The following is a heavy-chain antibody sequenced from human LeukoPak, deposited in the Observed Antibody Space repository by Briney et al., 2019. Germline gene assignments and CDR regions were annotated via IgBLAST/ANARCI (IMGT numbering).Heavy chain of an antibody. Sequence: PGGSLRLSCAASGFTFSSYWMSWVRQAPGKGLEWVANIKQDGSEKYYVDSVKGRFTISRDNAKNSLYLQMDSLRAVDTAVYYCARAILRYFYWLGLSDGYYFDYWGQGTLVTVSS. J-gene: IGHJ4*02. V-gene: IGHV3-7*01. CDR3: ARAILRYFYWLGLSDGYYFDY. CDR2: IKQDGSEK. CDR1: GFTFSSYW. D-gene: IGHD3-9*01.